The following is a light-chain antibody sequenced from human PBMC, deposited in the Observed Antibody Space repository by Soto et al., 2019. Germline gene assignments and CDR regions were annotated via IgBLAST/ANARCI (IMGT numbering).Light chain of an antibody. V-gene: IGLV2-23*01. CDR2: EGN. CDR1: SSDVGSYNL. J-gene: IGLJ1*01. Sequence: QSVLTQPASVSGSPGQSITISCTGTSSDVGSYNLVSWYQEHPGKAPKLIIYEGNKRPSGVSNRFSGSKSGNTASLTISGLQAEDEADYYCCSYVPTSTPYVFGSGTKHTVL. CDR3: CSYVPTSTPYV.